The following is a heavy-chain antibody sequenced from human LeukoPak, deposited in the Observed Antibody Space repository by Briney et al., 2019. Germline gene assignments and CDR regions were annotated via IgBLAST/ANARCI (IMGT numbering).Heavy chain of an antibody. D-gene: IGHD6-13*01. CDR2: ISGSST. J-gene: IGHJ4*02. CDR1: GFTFSNYA. CDR3: AKGVSSLTFSFDY. V-gene: IGHV3-23*01. Sequence: GGSPRLSCAASGFTFSNYAMSWVRQAPGKGLEWVSSISGSSTYYADSVKGRFTISRDNSKNTLYLQMNSLRAEDTAIYYCAKGVSSLTFSFDYWGQGTLVTVSS.